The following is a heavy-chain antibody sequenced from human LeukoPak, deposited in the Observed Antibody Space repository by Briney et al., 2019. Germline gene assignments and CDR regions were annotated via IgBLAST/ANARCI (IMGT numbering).Heavy chain of an antibody. J-gene: IGHJ3*02. CDR3: ARAVPDILTGPGAFDI. CDR2: IGTAGDP. D-gene: IGHD3-9*01. Sequence: GGSLRLSCAASGFTFSSYDMHWVRQATGKGLEWVSAIGTAGDPYYPGSVKGRFTISRENAKNSLYLQMNSLRAGDTAVYYCARAVPDILTGPGAFDIWGQGTMVTVSS. V-gene: IGHV3-13*05. CDR1: GFTFSSYD.